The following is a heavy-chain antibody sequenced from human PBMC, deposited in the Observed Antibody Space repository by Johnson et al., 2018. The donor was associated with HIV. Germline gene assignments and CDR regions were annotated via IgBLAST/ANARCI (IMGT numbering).Heavy chain of an antibody. J-gene: IGHJ3*02. CDR2: IKTKADGGTI. D-gene: IGHD5-12*01. V-gene: IGHV3-15*01. Sequence: VQLVESGGGLVKPGGSLRLSCAASGFSFSYAWMSWVRQAPGKGLEWVGRIKTKADGGTIDDAAPVKGRFTISRDDSKDTWYLQMNSLKTEDTAVYYCTTDRGWMYGGNDYGVFDIWGQGTMVTVSS. CDR1: GFSFSYAW. CDR3: TTDRGWMYGGNDYGVFDI.